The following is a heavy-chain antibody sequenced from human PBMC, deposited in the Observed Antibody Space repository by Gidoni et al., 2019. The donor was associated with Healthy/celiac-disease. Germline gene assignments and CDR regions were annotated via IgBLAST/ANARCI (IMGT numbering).Heavy chain of an antibody. CDR2: IYTSGST. D-gene: IGHD3-22*01. CDR1: GGSISSYY. J-gene: IGHJ4*02. V-gene: IGHV4-4*07. Sequence: QVQLQESGPGLVKPSETLSLTCTVSGGSISSYYWTWMRQPAGKGLEWLGRIYTSGSTNYNPSLKSRVSMSVDTSKNQFSLKLSSVTAADTAVYYCGRLVRDSSDYYCVVDHWGQGTLVTVSS. CDR3: GRLVRDSSDYYCVVDH.